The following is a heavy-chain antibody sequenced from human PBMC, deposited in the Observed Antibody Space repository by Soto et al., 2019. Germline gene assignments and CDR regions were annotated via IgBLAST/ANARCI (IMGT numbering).Heavy chain of an antibody. CDR1: GFTFSSYS. D-gene: IGHD2-15*01. CDR2: ISSSSSCI. J-gene: IGHJ5*02. Sequence: GGSLRLSCAASGFTFSSYSMNWVRQAPGKGLEWVSSISSSSSCIYYADSVKGRFTISRDNAKNSLYLQMNSLRAEDTAVYYCASRGGRHLWGTRPWGQGTLVTVSS. V-gene: IGHV3-21*01. CDR3: ASRGGRHLWGTRP.